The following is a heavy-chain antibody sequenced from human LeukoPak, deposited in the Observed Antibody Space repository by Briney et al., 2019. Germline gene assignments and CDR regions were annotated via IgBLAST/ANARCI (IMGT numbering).Heavy chain of an antibody. CDR1: GFSFSSHA. CDR3: ARDGPGSSHYFDY. D-gene: IGHD6-13*01. Sequence: GGSLRLSCAASGFSFSSHAMHWVRQAPGKGLEWVAVISNDGSNKYYADFVKGRFTISRDNSRNTLYLLMNSLRAEDTAVYYCARDGPGSSHYFDYWGQGALVTVSS. CDR2: ISNDGSNK. J-gene: IGHJ4*02. V-gene: IGHV3-30*04.